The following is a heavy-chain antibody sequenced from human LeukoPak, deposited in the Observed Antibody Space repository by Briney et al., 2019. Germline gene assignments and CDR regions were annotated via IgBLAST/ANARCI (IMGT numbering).Heavy chain of an antibody. CDR3: VKFRGIQHYNYHMDV. CDR1: GFTFSSYA. V-gene: IGHV3-23*01. CDR2: LTGSGGNT. D-gene: IGHD3-10*01. J-gene: IGHJ6*03. Sequence: GGSPRLSCAASGFTFSSYAMSWVRQAPGKRLEWVSGLTGSGGNTYYADSVKGRFTISRDNSKNTLSLQMNSLRAEDAAVYYCVKFRGIQHYNYHMDVWGKGTTVTVSS.